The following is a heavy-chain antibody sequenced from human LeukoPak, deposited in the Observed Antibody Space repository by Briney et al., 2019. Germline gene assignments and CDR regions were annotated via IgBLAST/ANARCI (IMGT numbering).Heavy chain of an antibody. CDR3: ARAAGSKAPGYYYMDV. Sequence: GGSLRLSCAASGFTVSSNYMSWVRQAPGKGLEWVSSISSSSNYIYYADSVKGRFTISRDNAKNSLYLQMNSLRAEDTAVYYCARAAGSKAPGYYYMDVWGKGTTVTVSS. V-gene: IGHV3-21*01. CDR1: GFTVSSNY. CDR2: ISSSSNYI. J-gene: IGHJ6*03.